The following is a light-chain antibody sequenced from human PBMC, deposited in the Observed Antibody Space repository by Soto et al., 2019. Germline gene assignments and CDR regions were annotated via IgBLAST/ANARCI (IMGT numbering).Light chain of an antibody. CDR2: GAS. CDR3: QQYGSSGT. Sequence: EIVLTQSPGTLSLSPGERATLSCRASQSVSNNYLAWYQQTPGQAPRLLIYGASNRATGIPDRLSGSGSGTDFTLTISRLEPEDVAVYYCQQYGSSGTFGQGTKVDIK. V-gene: IGKV3-20*01. J-gene: IGKJ1*01. CDR1: QSVSNNY.